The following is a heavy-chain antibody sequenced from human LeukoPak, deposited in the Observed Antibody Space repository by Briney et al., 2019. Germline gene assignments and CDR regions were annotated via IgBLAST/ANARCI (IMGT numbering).Heavy chain of an antibody. CDR1: GGTFSSYA. CDR2: IIPIFGTA. Sequence: SVKVSCRASGGTFSSYAISWVRQAPGQGLEWMGRIIPIFGTANYAQKFQGRVTITTDESTSTAYMELSSLRSEDTAVYYGARDNCSSTSCWAYYYYYYYMDVWGKRTTVTVSS. J-gene: IGHJ6*03. CDR3: ARDNCSSTSCWAYYYYYYYMDV. D-gene: IGHD2-2*01. V-gene: IGHV1-69*05.